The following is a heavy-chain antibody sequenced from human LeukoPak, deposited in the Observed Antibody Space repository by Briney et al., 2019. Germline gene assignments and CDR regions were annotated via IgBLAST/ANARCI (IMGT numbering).Heavy chain of an antibody. CDR3: ASVVYCRHTSCRGYYGMDV. V-gene: IGHV4-59*01. CDR2: IYYSGGT. D-gene: IGHD2-2*01. CDR1: GGSISSYY. Sequence: SQTLSLTCTVSGGSISSYYWSWVRQPPGKGLEWIGYIYYSGGTNYNPSLKSRVTISVDTSKNQCSLKLSSVTAADTPLTKRASVVYCRHTSCRGYYGMDVWGQGTTVTVSS. J-gene: IGHJ6*02.